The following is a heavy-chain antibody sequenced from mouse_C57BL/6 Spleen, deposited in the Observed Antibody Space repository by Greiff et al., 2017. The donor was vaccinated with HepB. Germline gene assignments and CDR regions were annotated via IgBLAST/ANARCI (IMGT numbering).Heavy chain of an antibody. V-gene: IGHV5-16*01. CDR1: GFTFSDYY. CDR2: INYDGSST. CDR3: ARESPYFDY. J-gene: IGHJ2*01. Sequence: EVKLMVSEGGLVQPGSSMKLSCTASGFTFSDYYMAWVRQVPEKGLEWVANINYDGSSTYYLDSLKSRFIISRDNAKNILYLQMSSLKSEDTATYYCARESPYFDYWGQGTTLTVSS.